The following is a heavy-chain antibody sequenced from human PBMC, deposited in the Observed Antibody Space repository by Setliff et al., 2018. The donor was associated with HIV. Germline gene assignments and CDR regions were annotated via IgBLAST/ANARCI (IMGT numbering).Heavy chain of an antibody. V-gene: IGHV4-59*01. D-gene: IGHD4-17*01. CDR2: IYYNGNT. Sequence: SETLSPTCTVSGGFISTYYWSWIRQAPGKGLEWIGYIYYNGNTNYNPSLKSRITISVDTSKNQFSLKLTSVTAADTAVYYCAREIYGGNSRPFDYWGQGTLVTVSS. CDR1: GGFISTYY. J-gene: IGHJ4*02. CDR3: AREIYGGNSRPFDY.